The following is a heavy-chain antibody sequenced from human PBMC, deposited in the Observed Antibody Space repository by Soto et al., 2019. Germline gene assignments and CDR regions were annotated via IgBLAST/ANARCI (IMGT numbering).Heavy chain of an antibody. J-gene: IGHJ4*02. CDR2: IDPSDSQT. CDR3: ARQIYDSDTGPNFQYYFDS. CDR1: GCSFAGYW. V-gene: IGHV5-10-1*01. D-gene: IGHD3-22*01. Sequence: LNISCKGSGCSFAGYWITWVRQKPCKVLDWMGRIDPSDSQTYYSPSFRGHVTISVTKSITTVFLQWSSLRASDTAMYYCARQIYDSDTGPNFQYYFDSWGQGTPVTVSS.